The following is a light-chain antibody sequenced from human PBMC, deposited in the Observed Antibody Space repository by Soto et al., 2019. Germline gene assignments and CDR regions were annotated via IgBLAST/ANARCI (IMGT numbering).Light chain of an antibody. J-gene: IGKJ3*01. Sequence: EIVLTQSPGTLSLSPGERATLSCRASQSVSDSYLAWYQQKPGQAPRLLIYASSRATGIPDRFSGSGSGTDFTLTISRLEPEDFAVYYCQHDGTSGLFGPGTKVDIK. V-gene: IGKV3-20*01. CDR2: AS. CDR3: QHDGTSGL. CDR1: QSVSDSY.